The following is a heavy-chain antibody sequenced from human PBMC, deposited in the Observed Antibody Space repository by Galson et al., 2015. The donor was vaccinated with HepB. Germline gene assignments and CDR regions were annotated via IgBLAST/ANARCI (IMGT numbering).Heavy chain of an antibody. J-gene: IGHJ3*02. D-gene: IGHD2-8*01. V-gene: IGHV1-69*04. Sequence: SVKVSCKASGGTFSSYAISWVRQAPGQGPEWMGRIIPILGIANYAQKFQGRVTITADKSTSTAYMELSSLRSEDTAVYYCARAGYGVSKGAFDIWGQGTMVTVSS. CDR1: GGTFSSYA. CDR3: ARAGYGVSKGAFDI. CDR2: IIPILGIA.